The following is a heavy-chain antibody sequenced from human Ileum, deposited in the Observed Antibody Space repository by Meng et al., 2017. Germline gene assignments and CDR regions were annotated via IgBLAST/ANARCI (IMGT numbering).Heavy chain of an antibody. CDR1: GFTFSNSA. CDR2: IDISGGTT. V-gene: IGHV3-23*01. J-gene: IGHJ4*02. Sequence: GESLKISCAVSGFTFSNSAMSWVRQAPGKGLEWVSAIDISGGTTSYADSVKGRFTISRDNSKNTVYLQMNNLRAQDTAIYYCAKEMRPNDYWGQGRLVTVSS. CDR3: AKEMRPNDY.